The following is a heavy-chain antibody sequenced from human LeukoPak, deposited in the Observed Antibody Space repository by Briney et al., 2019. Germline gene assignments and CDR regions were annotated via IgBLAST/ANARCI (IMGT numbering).Heavy chain of an antibody. CDR1: GFTFDDYA. CDR3: AKGYGSGSYYSPDY. Sequence: GWSLRLSCAASGFTFDDYAMHWVRQAPGKGLEWVSGISWNSGSIGYADSVKGRFTISRDNAKNSLYLQVNSLRAEDTALYYCAKGYGSGSYYSPDYWGQGTLVTVSS. CDR2: ISWNSGSI. V-gene: IGHV3-9*01. J-gene: IGHJ4*02. D-gene: IGHD3-10*01.